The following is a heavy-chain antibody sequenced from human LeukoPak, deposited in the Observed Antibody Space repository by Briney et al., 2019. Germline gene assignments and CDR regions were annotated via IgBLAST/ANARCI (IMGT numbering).Heavy chain of an antibody. CDR3: AKDTVAVAALFDP. J-gene: IGHJ5*02. CDR2: IYSGGST. D-gene: IGHD6-19*01. Sequence: GGSLRLSCAASGFTVSSNYMSWVRQAPGKGLEWVSVIYSGGSTYYADSVKGRFTISRDNSKNTLYLQMNSLRAEDTAVYYCAKDTVAVAALFDPWGQGTLVTVSS. CDR1: GFTVSSNY. V-gene: IGHV3-66*01.